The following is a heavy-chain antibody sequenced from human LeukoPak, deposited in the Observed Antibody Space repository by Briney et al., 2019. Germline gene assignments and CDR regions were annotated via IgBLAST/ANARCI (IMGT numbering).Heavy chain of an antibody. V-gene: IGHV1-69*05. CDR1: GGTFSSYS. D-gene: IGHD2-2*01. CDR3: ARASGPAATPFDY. J-gene: IGHJ4*02. Sequence: AAVTVSCRASGGTFSSYSISWVRQAPGEGREWMGGIIPIFGTATYAQKFQGRVTITTDESTSTADMELSSLRSEDTAVNYCARASGPAATPFDYWGQGTLVTVSS. CDR2: IIPIFGTA.